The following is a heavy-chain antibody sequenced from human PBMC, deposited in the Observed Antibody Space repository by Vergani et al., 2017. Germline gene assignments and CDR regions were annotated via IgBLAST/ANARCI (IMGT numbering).Heavy chain of an antibody. CDR3: AKDSETYGSSTSCYRFDY. CDR2: CSGSGGST. CDR1: GFTFSSYA. D-gene: IGHD2-2*02. J-gene: IGHJ4*02. V-gene: IGHV3-23*01. Sequence: EVQLLESGGGLVQPGGSLRLSCAASGFTFSSYAMSWVRQAPGKGLEWVSACSGSGGSTYYADSVKGRFTISRDNSKNTLYLQMNSLRAEDTAVYYCAKDSETYGSSTSCYRFDYWGQGTLVTVSS.